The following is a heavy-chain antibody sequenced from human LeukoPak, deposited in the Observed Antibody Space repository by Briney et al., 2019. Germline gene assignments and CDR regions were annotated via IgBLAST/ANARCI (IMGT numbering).Heavy chain of an antibody. V-gene: IGHV3-7*03. CDR3: AKDFCSGGSCYDYYYMDV. J-gene: IGHJ6*03. CDR1: GFTFSSYW. Sequence: GGSLRLSCAASGFTFSSYWMSWVRQAPGKGLEWVANIKQDGREKYYADSVKGRFTISRDNSKNSLYLQMNSLRTEDTALYYCAKDFCSGGSCYDYYYMDVWGKGTTVTVSS. CDR2: IKQDGREK. D-gene: IGHD2-15*01.